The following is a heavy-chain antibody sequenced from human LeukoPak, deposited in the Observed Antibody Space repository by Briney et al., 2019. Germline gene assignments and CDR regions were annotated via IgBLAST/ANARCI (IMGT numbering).Heavy chain of an antibody. J-gene: IGHJ6*02. Sequence: SVKVSCKASGGTFSSYAISWVRQAPGQGLEWMGRIIPILGIANYAQKFQGRVTITADKSTSTAYMELSSLRSEDTAVYYCARDRDIVVAGYCYGMDVWGQGTTVTVSS. V-gene: IGHV1-69*04. CDR1: GGTFSSYA. CDR3: ARDRDIVVAGYCYGMDV. CDR2: IIPILGIA. D-gene: IGHD6-19*01.